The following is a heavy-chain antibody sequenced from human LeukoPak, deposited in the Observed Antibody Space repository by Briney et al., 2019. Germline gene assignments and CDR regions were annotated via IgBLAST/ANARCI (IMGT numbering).Heavy chain of an antibody. CDR2: ISYDGSNK. CDR3: ARDRSRGYSYGYGD. V-gene: IGHV3-30*03. Sequence: PGRSVRLSCAASGFTFSNYGMHWVRQAPGKGLEWVAVISYDGSNKNYADSVKGRFTISRDNAKNSLYLQMNSLRAEDTAVYYCARDRSRGYSYGYGDWGQGTLVTVSS. J-gene: IGHJ4*02. CDR1: GFTFSNYG. D-gene: IGHD5-18*01.